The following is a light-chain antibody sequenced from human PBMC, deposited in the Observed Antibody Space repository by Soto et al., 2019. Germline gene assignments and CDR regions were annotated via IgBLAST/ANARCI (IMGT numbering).Light chain of an antibody. V-gene: IGKV2-24*01. J-gene: IGKJ2*01. CDR2: MIF. CDR3: MQATQPYT. CDR1: QSLVHSDGNSY. Sequence: DFVMTQTPLSSPVTLGQPASISCRSSQSLVHSDGNSYLSWLHQRPGQPPRLLIYMIFNRFSGVPATFSGSGAGTDFTLKISRVEPEDVGVYYCMQATQPYTFGQGTKLDIK.